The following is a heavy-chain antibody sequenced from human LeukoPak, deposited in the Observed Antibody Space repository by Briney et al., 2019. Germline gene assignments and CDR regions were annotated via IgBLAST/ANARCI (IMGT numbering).Heavy chain of an antibody. CDR2: IYPGDSDT. V-gene: IGHV5-51*01. D-gene: IGHD3-22*01. CDR1: GYRFTSYW. CDR3: ARLNYYDSSGYRDY. Sequence: GESLKISCKGSGYRFTSYWIGWVPQMPGKGLEWMGIIYPGDSDTRYTPSFKGQVTFSADKSISTAYLQWSSLKASDTAMYYCARLNYYDSSGYRDYWGQGTLVTVSS. J-gene: IGHJ4*02.